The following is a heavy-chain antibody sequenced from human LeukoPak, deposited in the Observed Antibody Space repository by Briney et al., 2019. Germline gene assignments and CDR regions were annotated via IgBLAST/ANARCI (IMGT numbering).Heavy chain of an antibody. CDR2: ISGSGGST. D-gene: IGHD3-22*01. Sequence: QTGGSLRLSCAASGFTFSSYAMSWVRQAPGKGLEWVSAISGSGGSTYYAGSVKGRFTISRDNSKNTLYLQMNSLRAEDTAVYYCAKSGRWYYDSSGYYAFDYWGQGTLVTVSS. V-gene: IGHV3-23*01. CDR3: AKSGRWYYDSSGYYAFDY. CDR1: GFTFSSYA. J-gene: IGHJ4*02.